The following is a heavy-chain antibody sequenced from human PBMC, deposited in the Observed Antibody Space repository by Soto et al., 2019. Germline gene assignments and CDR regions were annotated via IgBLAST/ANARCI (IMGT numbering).Heavy chain of an antibody. Sequence: ASVKVSCKASGYTFTSYYTHWVRQAPGQGLEWMGIINPSGGSTSYAQKFQGRVTMTRDTSTSTVYMELSSLRSEDTAVYYCARDRSIDSSIAARPDWFDPWGQGTLVTVSS. D-gene: IGHD6-6*01. CDR3: ARDRSIDSSIAARPDWFDP. V-gene: IGHV1-46*01. J-gene: IGHJ5*02. CDR1: GYTFTSYY. CDR2: INPSGGST.